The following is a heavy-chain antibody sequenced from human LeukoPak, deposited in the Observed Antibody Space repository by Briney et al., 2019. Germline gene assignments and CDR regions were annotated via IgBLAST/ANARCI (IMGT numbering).Heavy chain of an antibody. CDR1: GFIFEDYW. V-gene: IGHV3-7*01. CDR3: ARDWYLYTFLEHLHYFDH. Sequence: GGSLRLSCEVSGFIFEDYWMSWFRQASGKGLEWVANIKQDGSEKYYVDSVRGRFTISRDNAKNLLFLQMNSLRAEDTAVYYCARDWYLYTFLEHLHYFDHWGQGTRITVSS. CDR2: IKQDGSEK. D-gene: IGHD3-3*02. J-gene: IGHJ4*02.